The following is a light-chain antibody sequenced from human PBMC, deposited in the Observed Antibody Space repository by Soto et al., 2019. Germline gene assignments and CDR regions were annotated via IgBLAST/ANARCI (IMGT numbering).Light chain of an antibody. CDR1: SSNIGDYY. Sequence: QSVLTQPPSVSAAPGQKVTISCSGSSSNIGDYYVSCYQLVPGTAPKLLIYDTNKRPSGIPDRFSGSQSGTSATLAIIGLQTGDEGPYDCATWHASLEWGVFGGGTKLTVL. V-gene: IGLV1-51*01. CDR2: DTN. CDR3: ATWHASLEWGV. J-gene: IGLJ3*02.